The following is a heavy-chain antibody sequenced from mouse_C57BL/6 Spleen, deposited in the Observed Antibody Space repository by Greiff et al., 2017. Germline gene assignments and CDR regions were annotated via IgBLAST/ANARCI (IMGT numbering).Heavy chain of an antibody. CDR2: INPNNGGT. V-gene: IGHV1-26*01. Sequence: EVQLQQSGPELVKPGASVKISCKASGYTFTDYYMNWVKQSHGKSLEWIGDINPNNGGTSYNQKFKGKATLTVDKSSSTAYMELRSLTSEDSAVYYCGGGVDYWGPGTTLTVSS. J-gene: IGHJ2*01. CDR1: GYTFTDYY. CDR3: GGGVDY.